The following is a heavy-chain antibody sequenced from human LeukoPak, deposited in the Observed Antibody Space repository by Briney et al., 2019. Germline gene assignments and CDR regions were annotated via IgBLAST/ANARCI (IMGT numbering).Heavy chain of an antibody. CDR1: GGSISSYY. D-gene: IGHD3-16*01. CDR3: ARETSQKGAHYMDV. V-gene: IGHV4-59*01. Sequence: SETLSLTCTVSGGSISSYYWSWLRQPPGKGLEWIGYIYYSGSTNYNPSLKSRVTISVNTSKNQFSLKLSSVTAADTAVYYCARETSQKGAHYMDVWGKGTTVTISS. J-gene: IGHJ6*03. CDR2: IYYSGST.